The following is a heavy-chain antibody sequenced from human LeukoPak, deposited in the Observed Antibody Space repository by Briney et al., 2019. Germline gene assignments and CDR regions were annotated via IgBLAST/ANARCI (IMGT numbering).Heavy chain of an antibody. J-gene: IGHJ4*02. CDR3: AKNGIAVAGMIDY. D-gene: IGHD6-19*01. V-gene: IGHV3-23*01. CDR1: GGSISNYF. Sequence: ETLSLTCAVSGGSISNYFWSWVRQAPGKGLEWVSAISGSGGSSYYADSVKGRFTISRDNSKNTLYLQMNSLRAEDTAVYYCAKNGIAVAGMIDYWGQGTLVTVSS. CDR2: ISGSGGSS.